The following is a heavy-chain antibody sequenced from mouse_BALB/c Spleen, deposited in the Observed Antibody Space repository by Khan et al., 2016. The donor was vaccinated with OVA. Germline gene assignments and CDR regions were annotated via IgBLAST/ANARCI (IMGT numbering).Heavy chain of an antibody. CDR1: GYTFTKSG. Sequence: QVQLQQSGPELKKPGETVKISCKASGYTFTKSGMNWVKQAPGKGLKWMGWLNTYTGEPTYADDFKGRFAFSLETSVSTAYLQINNLNNEDTATYFGARPPYFSYVMDNWGQGTSVTVAS. J-gene: IGHJ4*01. CDR2: LNTYTGEP. D-gene: IGHD2-10*01. V-gene: IGHV9-3-1*01. CDR3: ARPPYFSYVMDN.